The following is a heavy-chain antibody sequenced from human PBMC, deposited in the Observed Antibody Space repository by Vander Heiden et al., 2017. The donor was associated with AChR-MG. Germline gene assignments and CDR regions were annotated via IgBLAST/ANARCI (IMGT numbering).Heavy chain of an antibody. CDR1: GGSFSGYY. V-gene: IGHV4-34*01. CDR3: ARERPSGYYDSSGYYPLDY. CDR2: INHSGST. Sequence: QVQLQQWGAGLLKPSETLSLTCAVYGGSFSGYYWSWIRQPPGKGLEWIGEINHSGSTNYNPSLKSRVTISVDTSKNQFSLKLSSVTAADTAVYYCARERPSGYYDSSGYYPLDYWGQGTLVTVSS. J-gene: IGHJ4*02. D-gene: IGHD3-22*01.